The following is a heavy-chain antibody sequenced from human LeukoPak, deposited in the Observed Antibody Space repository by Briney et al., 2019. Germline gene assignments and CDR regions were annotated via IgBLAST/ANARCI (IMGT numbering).Heavy chain of an antibody. V-gene: IGHV3-23*01. CDR2: IGGST. J-gene: IGHJ4*02. D-gene: IGHD1-26*01. CDR3: AKLVGASVY. Sequence: GGSLRLSCAASGFTFDDYGMSWVRQAPGKGLEWVSAIGGSTYYAGSVKGRFTISRDNSKNTLFLQMNSLRAEDTAVYYCAKLVGASVYWGQGTLVTVSS. CDR1: GFTFDDYG.